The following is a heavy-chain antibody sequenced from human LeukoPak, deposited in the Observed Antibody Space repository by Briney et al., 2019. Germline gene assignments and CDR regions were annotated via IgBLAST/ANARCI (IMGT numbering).Heavy chain of an antibody. J-gene: IGHJ4*02. CDR2: IKEDGSDK. D-gene: IGHD6-13*01. V-gene: IGHV3-7*03. CDR1: GFTFSTYW. Sequence: GGSLRLSCAASGFTFSTYWMTWVRQAPGKGLEWVANIKEDGSDKYYVDSVKGRFTISRDNAKNSLYLQMNSLRAEDTAVYFCARDSGWFRFDYWGQGTLVTVSS. CDR3: ARDSGWFRFDY.